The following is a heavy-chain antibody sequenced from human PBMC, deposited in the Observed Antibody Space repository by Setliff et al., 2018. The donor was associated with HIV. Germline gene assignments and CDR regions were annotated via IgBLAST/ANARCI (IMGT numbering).Heavy chain of an antibody. CDR2: VFGDDDK. Sequence: ESGPTLVNPTQTLTLTCTFSGFTISGGGVGVGWVRQPPGKGLEWLALVFGDDDKRYTPSLRRRLSITKDTIKSQVTLTMTSLDPVDTATYYCAHMTYGLLAGYYTGFDYWGQGILVTV. V-gene: IGHV2-5*02. CDR1: GFTISGGGVG. D-gene: IGHD3-9*01. CDR3: AHMTYGLLAGYYTGFDY. J-gene: IGHJ4*02.